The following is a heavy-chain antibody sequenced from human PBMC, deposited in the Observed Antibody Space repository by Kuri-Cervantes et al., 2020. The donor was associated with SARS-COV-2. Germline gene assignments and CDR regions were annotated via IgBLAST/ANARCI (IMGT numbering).Heavy chain of an antibody. J-gene: IGHJ6*02. Sequence: SETLSLTCTVSGGSISSYYWNWIRQPAGKGLEWIGRIYTSGSTNYNPSLKSRVTMSVDTSKNQFSLKLSSVTAADTAVYYCARDIVVVPAAEKEYYYYYYGMDVWGQGTTVTVSS. CDR1: GGSISSYY. CDR3: ARDIVVVPAAEKEYYYYYYGMDV. CDR2: IYTSGST. V-gene: IGHV4-4*07. D-gene: IGHD2-2*01.